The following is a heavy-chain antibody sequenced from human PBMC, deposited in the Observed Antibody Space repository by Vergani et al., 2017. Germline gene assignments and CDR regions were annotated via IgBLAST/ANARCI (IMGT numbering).Heavy chain of an antibody. CDR1: GFTFSSYS. D-gene: IGHD4-17*01. J-gene: IGHJ2*01. Sequence: EVQLVESGGGLVQPGGSLRLSCAASGFTFSSYSMNWVRQAPGKGLEWVSYISTSSDTMYYADSVKGRFTISRDNAKNSLYLQMNSLRGEDTAVYYCARDNSLPSTVPWWYFDLWGRGTLVTVSS. V-gene: IGHV3-48*01. CDR2: ISTSSDTM. CDR3: ARDNSLPSTVPWWYFDL.